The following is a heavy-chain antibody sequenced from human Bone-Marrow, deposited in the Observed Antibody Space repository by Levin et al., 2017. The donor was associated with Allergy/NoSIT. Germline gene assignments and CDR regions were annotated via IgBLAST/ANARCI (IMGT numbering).Heavy chain of an antibody. D-gene: IGHD5-24*01. CDR3: ARAEMSGKFGMDV. Sequence: SQTLSLTCTVSAYSISSGYYWGWIRQPPGKGLEWIGSIYHAGITYYNPSLKSRVTISVDTSKNQVSLKLTTVTAADTAVYFCARAEMSGKFGMDVWGQGTTVTVSS. V-gene: IGHV4-38-2*02. CDR1: AYSISSGYY. J-gene: IGHJ6*02. CDR2: IYHAGIT.